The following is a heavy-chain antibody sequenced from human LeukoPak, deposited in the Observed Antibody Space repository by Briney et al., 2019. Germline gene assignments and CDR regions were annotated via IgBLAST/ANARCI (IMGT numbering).Heavy chain of an antibody. CDR3: ARSNREFASGSGDY. J-gene: IGHJ4*02. V-gene: IGHV3-7*05. Sequence: PGGSLRLSCAASGFIFSSYSMNWVRQAPGKGLEWVANINQDGSQKSCVDSVKGRFSISRDNAKNSLYLQMHSLRAEDTAVYYCARSNREFASGSGDYWGQGTLVTVSS. CDR2: INQDGSQK. CDR1: GFIFSSYS. D-gene: IGHD3-10*01.